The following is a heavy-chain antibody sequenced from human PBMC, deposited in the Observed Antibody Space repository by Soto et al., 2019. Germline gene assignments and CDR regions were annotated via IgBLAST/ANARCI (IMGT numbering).Heavy chain of an antibody. CDR3: ARETGGDNYGPGGFDS. Sequence: ASVKVSCKASGYTFTNYGINWVRQAPGHGLEWMGWISTFNGNTKFAQRLQGRVTMTRDTSTSTVYVDLKSLRSDDTAVYFCARETGGDNYGPGGFDSWGQGTMVTVSS. J-gene: IGHJ3*02. D-gene: IGHD5-18*01. CDR2: ISTFNGNT. CDR1: GYTFTNYG. V-gene: IGHV1-18*01.